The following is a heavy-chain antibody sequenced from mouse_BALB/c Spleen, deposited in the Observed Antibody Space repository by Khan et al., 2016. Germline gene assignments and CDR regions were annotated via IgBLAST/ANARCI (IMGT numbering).Heavy chain of an antibody. D-gene: IGHD1-1*02. CDR3: SSGGRTYAMDY. Sequence: QLQESGPGLMKPSQSLSLTCTVTGYSITSDYAWNWIRQFPGNKLEWMGYIIYSGSTTYNPSLKSRISITRDTSKNQFFLQLNSVTTEDTATYYWSSGGRTYAMDYWGQGTTVTVSS. CDR2: IIYSGST. J-gene: IGHJ4*01. V-gene: IGHV3-2*02. CDR1: GYSITSDYA.